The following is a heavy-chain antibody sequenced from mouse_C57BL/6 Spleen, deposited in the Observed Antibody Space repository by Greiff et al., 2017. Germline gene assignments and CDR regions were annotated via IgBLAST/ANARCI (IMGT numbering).Heavy chain of an antibody. V-gene: IGHV5-9*01. J-gene: IGHJ1*03. Sequence: EVMLVESGGGLVKPGGSLKLSCAASGFTFSSYTMSWVRQTPEKRLEWVATISGGGGNTYYPDSVKGRFTISRDNAKNTLYLQMSSLRSEDTALYYCARANWYFDVWGTGTTVTVSS. CDR1: GFTFSSYT. CDR2: ISGGGGNT. CDR3: ARANWYFDV.